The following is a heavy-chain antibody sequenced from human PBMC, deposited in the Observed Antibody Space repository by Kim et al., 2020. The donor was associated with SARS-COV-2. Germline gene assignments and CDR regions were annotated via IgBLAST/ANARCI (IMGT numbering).Heavy chain of an antibody. CDR1: GGSISSSSYY. J-gene: IGHJ4*01. V-gene: IGHV4-39*01. Sequence: SETLSLTCTVSGGSISSSSYYWGWIRQPPGKGLEWIGSIYYSGSTYYNPSLKSRVTISVDTSKNQFSLKLRSVTAADTAVYYCARITRNYDFWSGSYYWG. CDR2: IYYSGST. CDR3: ARITRNYDFWSGSYY. D-gene: IGHD3-3*01.